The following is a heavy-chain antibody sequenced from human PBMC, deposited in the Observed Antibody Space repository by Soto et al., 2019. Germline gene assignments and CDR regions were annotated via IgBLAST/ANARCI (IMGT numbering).Heavy chain of an antibody. V-gene: IGHV1-18*01. Sequence: WASVKVSCKASGYTFTSYGISWVRQAPGQGLEWMEWISAYNGNTNYAQKLQGRVTMTTDTSTSTAYMELRSLRSDDTAVYYCARDQELRDYYYGMDVWGQGTTVTVSS. CDR1: GYTFTSYG. CDR3: ARDQELRDYYYGMDV. CDR2: ISAYNGNT. J-gene: IGHJ6*02. D-gene: IGHD1-7*01.